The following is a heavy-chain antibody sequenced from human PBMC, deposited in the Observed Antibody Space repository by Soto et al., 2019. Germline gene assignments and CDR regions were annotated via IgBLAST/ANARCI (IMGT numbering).Heavy chain of an antibody. CDR2: MNPINGAT. CDR3: GRGPSPRAPAGGTPYYFAMDV. CDR1: GYDFTAYD. D-gene: IGHD6-13*01. V-gene: IGHV1-8*02. J-gene: IGHJ6*02. Sequence: ASVKVSCKASGYDFTAYDINWVRQASGQGLEWTGWMNPINGATGFAQRFQGRVSMTRNTATDTAYLDLTGLRSDDTAVYYCGRGPSPRAPAGGTPYYFAMDVWGQGTTVTVSS.